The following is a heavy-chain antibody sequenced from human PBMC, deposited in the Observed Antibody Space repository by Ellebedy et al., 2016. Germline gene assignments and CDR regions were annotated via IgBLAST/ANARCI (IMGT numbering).Heavy chain of an antibody. CDR2: ITDDGNNK. CDR1: GFTFSSYA. CDR3: AREFGSRREEYYLDF. J-gene: IGHJ4*02. Sequence: GGSLRLSXEGSGFTFSSYAMHWVRQAPGKGLEWVALITDDGNNKYYADSVKGRFTISRDNSKNTVFLQMNSLRPEDTSVYYCAREFGSRREEYYLDFWGQGTLVTVSS. D-gene: IGHD3-16*01. V-gene: IGHV3-30-3*01.